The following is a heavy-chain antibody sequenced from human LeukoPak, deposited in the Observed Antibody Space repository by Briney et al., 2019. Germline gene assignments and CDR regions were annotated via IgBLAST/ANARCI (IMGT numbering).Heavy chain of an antibody. CDR2: IYYSGGT. CDR3: ARGDYGDYHDAFEI. V-gene: IGHV4-59*12. Sequence: SETLSLTCTVSGGSISSYYWSWIRQPPGKGLEWIGYIYYSGGTYYNPSLKSRVTISIDTSKDQSKNQFSLKLSSVTAADTAMYYCARGDYGDYHDAFEIWGQGTMVTVSS. CDR1: GGSISSYY. J-gene: IGHJ3*02. D-gene: IGHD4-17*01.